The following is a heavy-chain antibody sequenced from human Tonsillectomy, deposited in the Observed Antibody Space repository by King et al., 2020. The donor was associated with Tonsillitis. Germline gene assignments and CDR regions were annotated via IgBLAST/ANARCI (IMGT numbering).Heavy chain of an antibody. CDR2: ISYDGSKE. J-gene: IGHJ4*02. CDR1: GFTFSSYA. Sequence: VQLVESGGGVVQPGRSLRLSCAASGFTFSSYAIHWVRQAPGKGLEWVAVISYDGSKEYYADSVKGRFTISRDNSKNTLYLQMYSLRPEDTAVYYCARGLSGSDYWGQGTLVTVSS. V-gene: IGHV3-30*04. CDR3: ARGLSGSDY. D-gene: IGHD6-25*01.